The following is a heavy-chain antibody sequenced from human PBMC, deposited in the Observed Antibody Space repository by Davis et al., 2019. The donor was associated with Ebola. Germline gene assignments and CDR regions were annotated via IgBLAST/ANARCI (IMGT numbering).Heavy chain of an antibody. CDR2: INHSGST. CDR3: ARGAGGIAEN. J-gene: IGHJ4*02. D-gene: IGHD6-13*01. Sequence: MPSETLSLTCAVYGGSFSGYYWSWIRQPPGKGLEWIGEINHSGSTNYNPSLKSRVTISVDTSKNQFSLKLSSVTAADTAVYYCARGAGGIAENWGQGTLVTVSS. CDR1: GGSFSGYY. V-gene: IGHV4-34*01.